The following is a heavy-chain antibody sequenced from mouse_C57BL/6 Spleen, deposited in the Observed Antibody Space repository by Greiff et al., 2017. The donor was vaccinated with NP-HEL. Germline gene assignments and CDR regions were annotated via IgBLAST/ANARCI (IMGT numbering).Heavy chain of an antibody. J-gene: IGHJ3*01. CDR2: IYPGDGDT. CDR3: ARPEIYYDYAWFAY. V-gene: IGHV1-82*01. D-gene: IGHD2-4*01. Sequence: QVQLQQSGPELVKPGASVKISCKASGYAFSSSWMNWVKQRPGKGLEWIGRIYPGDGDTNYNGKFKGKATLTADKSSSTAYMQLSSLTSEDSAVCFCARPEIYYDYAWFAYWGQGTLVTVSA. CDR1: GYAFSSSW.